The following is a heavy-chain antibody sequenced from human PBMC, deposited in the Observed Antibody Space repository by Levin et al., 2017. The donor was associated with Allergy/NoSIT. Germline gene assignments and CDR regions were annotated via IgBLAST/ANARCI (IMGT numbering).Heavy chain of an antibody. CDR1: GYTFTGYY. CDR3: ARDHRFLELPFQGRGRMDV. D-gene: IGHD3-3*01. Sequence: ASVKVSCKASGYTFTGYYIYWVRQAPGQGLEWMGWINPNSGGTNYAQKFQGRVTMTRDTSISTAYMELSRLRSDDMAVYYCARDHRFLELPFQGRGRMDVWGQGTTVIVSS. CDR2: INPNSGGT. J-gene: IGHJ6*02. V-gene: IGHV1-2*02.